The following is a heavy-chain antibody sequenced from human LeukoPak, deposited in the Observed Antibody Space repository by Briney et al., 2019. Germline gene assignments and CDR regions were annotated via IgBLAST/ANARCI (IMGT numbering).Heavy chain of an antibody. D-gene: IGHD3-10*01. Sequence: PGGSLRLSCAGSGFTFNNYAMSWVRRAPRKGLEWVSTIMIGGDGKHYADSVKGRFTISRNNSKNMLYLQMNSLRAEDTAVYYCARVSGRIQIWPQPFGDGMDVWGQGTTVTVSS. V-gene: IGHV3-23*01. J-gene: IGHJ6*02. CDR3: ARVSGRIQIWPQPFGDGMDV. CDR2: IMIGGDGK. CDR1: GFTFNNYA.